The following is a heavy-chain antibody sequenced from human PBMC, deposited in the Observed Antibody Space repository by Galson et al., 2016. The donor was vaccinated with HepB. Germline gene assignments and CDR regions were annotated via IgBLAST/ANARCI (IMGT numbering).Heavy chain of an antibody. CDR2: INQDGIEK. CDR1: GFTFSSYW. J-gene: IGHJ4*02. CDR3: AKDFGHHNWNYFDY. V-gene: IGHV3-7*03. Sequence: SLRLSCATSGFTFSSYWMTWVRQAPGKGLEWVANINQDGIEKYYADSVKGRFTISRDNAKNSLYLQMNSLRAEDTALYYCAKDFGHHNWNYFDYWGQGTLVTVSS. D-gene: IGHD1-20*01.